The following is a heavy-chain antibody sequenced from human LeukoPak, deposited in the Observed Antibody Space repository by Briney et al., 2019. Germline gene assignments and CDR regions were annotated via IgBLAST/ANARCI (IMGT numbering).Heavy chain of an antibody. CDR3: ARAPVSGTLGEDY. J-gene: IGHJ4*02. CDR2: IRNKANIYTT. CDR1: GFTFSDHY. Sequence: PGGSLRLSCAASGFTFSDHYMDWVRQAPGKGLEWVGRIRNKANIYTTEYAAPVKGRFTISRDDSKNSLHLQMNSLKTEDTAVYYCARAPVSGTLGEDYWGQGTLVTVSS. V-gene: IGHV3-72*01. D-gene: IGHD1-26*01.